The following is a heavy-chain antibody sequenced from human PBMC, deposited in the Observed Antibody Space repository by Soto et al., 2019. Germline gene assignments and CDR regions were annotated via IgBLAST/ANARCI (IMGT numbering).Heavy chain of an antibody. CDR3: ARIPCSSTSCYNYYYGMDV. V-gene: IGHV5-51*01. D-gene: IGHD2-2*02. CDR1: GYSFTSYW. CDR2: IYPGDSDT. J-gene: IGHJ6*02. Sequence: GEPLKISCKGSGYSFTSYWSGWVRQMPGKGLEWMGIIYPGDSDTRYSPSFQGQVTISADKSISTAYLQWSSLKASDTAMYYCARIPCSSTSCYNYYYGMDVWGQGTTVTVSS.